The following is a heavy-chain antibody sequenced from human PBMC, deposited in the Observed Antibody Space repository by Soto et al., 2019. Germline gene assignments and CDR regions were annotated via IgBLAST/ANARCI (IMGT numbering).Heavy chain of an antibody. CDR2: ISSSGNSI. V-gene: IGHV3-11*01. CDR3: VRDDDDGGTNNWFDP. J-gene: IGHJ5*02. CDR1: GFSFSDYY. D-gene: IGHD4-17*01. Sequence: QEQLVESGGGVVKPGGSLRLSCTASGFSFSDYYMSWIRQAPGKGLECIAYISSSGNSIYYADSVKGRFTVSRDNAKNSLYLHMNSLTAEDTAMYYCVRDDDDGGTNNWFDPWCQGTLVTVSS.